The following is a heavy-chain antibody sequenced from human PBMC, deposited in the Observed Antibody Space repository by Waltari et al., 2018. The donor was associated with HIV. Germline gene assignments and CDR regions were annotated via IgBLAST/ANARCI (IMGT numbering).Heavy chain of an antibody. Sequence: EVQLVESGGGSVQPGRSLRLSCTASGIPCDDYAMHWVRQPPGKGLEWVSGISWNSGDIVYADSVKGRFTISRDNTKNSLFLQMNSVRVEDTALYYCVKDGASTIFGVLNGMDVWGQGTTVTVSS. CDR3: VKDGASTIFGVLNGMDV. D-gene: IGHD3-3*01. CDR1: GIPCDDYA. V-gene: IGHV3-9*01. J-gene: IGHJ6*02. CDR2: ISWNSGDI.